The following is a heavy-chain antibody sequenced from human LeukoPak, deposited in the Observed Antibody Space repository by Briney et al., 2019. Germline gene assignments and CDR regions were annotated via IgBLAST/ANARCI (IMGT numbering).Heavy chain of an antibody. Sequence: GGSLRLSCAASGFTFSHYAMYWVRQAPGKGLEWVALISYDGSVQYYADSVKGRFTIPRDSPKNTLYLQMNSLRPEDTAVYYCARERTGFYAEYWGQGTLVTVSS. J-gene: IGHJ4*02. D-gene: IGHD3/OR15-3a*01. CDR1: GFTFSHYA. CDR2: ISYDGSVQ. V-gene: IGHV3-30*04. CDR3: ARERTGFYAEY.